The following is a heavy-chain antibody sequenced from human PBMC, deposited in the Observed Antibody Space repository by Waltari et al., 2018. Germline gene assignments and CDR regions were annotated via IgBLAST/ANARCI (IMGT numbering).Heavy chain of an antibody. D-gene: IGHD2-2*01. V-gene: IGHV4-34*01. CDR1: GGSFSGYY. CDR2: INHSGST. Sequence: QVQLQQWGAGLLKPSETLSLTCAVYGGSFSGYYWSWIRHPPGKGLEWIGEINHSGSTNYNPSRKSRVTISVDTSKNQFSLKLSSVTAADTAVYYCARHMRCSSTSCKPWFDPWGQGTLVTVSS. J-gene: IGHJ5*02. CDR3: ARHMRCSSTSCKPWFDP.